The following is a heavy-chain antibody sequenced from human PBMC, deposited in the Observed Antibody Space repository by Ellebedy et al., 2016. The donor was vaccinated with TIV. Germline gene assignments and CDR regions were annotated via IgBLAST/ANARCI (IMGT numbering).Heavy chain of an antibody. Sequence: GGSLRLXXAASGLTFSAYGMNWVRQAPGKGLECISYISGDSRTISYADSVKGRFTISRDNARNSLYLQMNSLRDEDTAVYYCAAYYFYDSISIYHIWGQGTVVTVSS. V-gene: IGHV3-48*02. D-gene: IGHD2/OR15-2a*01. CDR1: GLTFSAYG. CDR3: AAYYFYDSISIYHI. J-gene: IGHJ3*02. CDR2: ISGDSRTI.